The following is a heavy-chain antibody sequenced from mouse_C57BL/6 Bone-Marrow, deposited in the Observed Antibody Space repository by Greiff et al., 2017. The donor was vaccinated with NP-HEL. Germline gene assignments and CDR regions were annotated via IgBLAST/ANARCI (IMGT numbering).Heavy chain of an antibody. Sequence: VQLQQSVAELVRPGASVKLSCTASGFNIKNTYMHWVKQRPEQGLEWIGRIDPANGNTKYAPKFQGKATITVDTSSNTAYLQLSSLTSEDTAIYYCARPRTRCNWDIDVWGTGTAVTVTA. J-gene: IGHJ1*03. CDR3: ARPRTRCNWDIDV. CDR1: GFNIKNTY. CDR2: IDPANGNT. V-gene: IGHV14-3*01. D-gene: IGHD1-3*01.